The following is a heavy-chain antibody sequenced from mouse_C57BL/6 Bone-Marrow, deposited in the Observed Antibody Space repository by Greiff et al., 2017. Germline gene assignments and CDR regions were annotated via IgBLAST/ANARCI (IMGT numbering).Heavy chain of an antibody. Sequence: QVQLKQSGAELVKPGASVKLSCKASGYTFTEYTIHWVKQRSGQGLEWIGWFYPGSGSIKYNEKFKDKATLTADKSSSTVYMELSRLTSEDSAVYFCARNEEGLWLRRAWFAYWGRGTLVTVSA. J-gene: IGHJ3*01. CDR2: FYPGSGSI. CDR1: GYTFTEYT. D-gene: IGHD2-2*01. V-gene: IGHV1-62-2*01. CDR3: ARNEEGLWLRRAWFAY.